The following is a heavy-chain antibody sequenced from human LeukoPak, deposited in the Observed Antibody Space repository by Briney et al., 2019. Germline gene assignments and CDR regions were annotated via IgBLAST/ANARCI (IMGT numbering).Heavy chain of an antibody. V-gene: IGHV1-69*05. CDR2: IIPIFGAA. Sequence: SVRVSCKASGGTFSSYAISWVRQAPGQGLEWMGGIIPIFGAANYAQKFQGRVTITTDESTSTAYMELSSLRSEDTAVYYCARVEEGVTPPYYYYYMDVWGKGTTVTVSS. J-gene: IGHJ6*03. CDR1: GGTFSSYA. CDR3: ARVEEGVTPPYYYYYMDV. D-gene: IGHD2-21*02.